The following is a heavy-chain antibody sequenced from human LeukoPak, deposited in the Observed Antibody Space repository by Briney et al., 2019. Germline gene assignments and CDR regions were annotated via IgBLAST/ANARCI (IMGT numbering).Heavy chain of an antibody. J-gene: IGHJ4*02. Sequence: GGSLRLSCAASGFTFSTYGMTWVRQAPGKGPEWVANIKEDGSATYYVDSVKGRFTISRDNAKKSLYLQMNSLRAEDTAVYYYARDSPGYLAYDSWGQGTLVTVSS. CDR3: ARDSPGYLAYDS. V-gene: IGHV3-7*04. CDR2: IKEDGSAT. D-gene: IGHD1-1*01. CDR1: GFTFSTYG.